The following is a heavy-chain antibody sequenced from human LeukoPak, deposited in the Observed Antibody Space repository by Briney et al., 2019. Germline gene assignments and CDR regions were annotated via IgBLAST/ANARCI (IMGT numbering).Heavy chain of an antibody. J-gene: IGHJ3*02. V-gene: IGHV4-59*08. CDR1: GGSISSYC. CDR3: ARLPGFRDAFDI. CDR2: IYYSGST. Sequence: PSETLSLTCTVSGGSISSYCWSWIRQPPGKGLGWIGYIYYSGSTNYNPSLKSRVTISVDTSKNQFSLKLSSVTAADTAVYYCARLPGFRDAFDIWGQGTMVTVSS.